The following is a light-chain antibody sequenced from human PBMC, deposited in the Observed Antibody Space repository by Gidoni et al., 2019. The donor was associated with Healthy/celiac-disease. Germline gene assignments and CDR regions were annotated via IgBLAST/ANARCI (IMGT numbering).Light chain of an antibody. V-gene: IGLV1-44*01. J-gene: IGLJ3*02. CDR1: SSNIGSNT. Sequence: SVLPQPPPASGTPGQRVTISCSGSSSNIGSNTVNWYQQLPGTAPKLLIYSNNQRPSGVPDRFSGSKSGTSASLAISGLQSEDEADYYCAAWDDSLKGVFGGGTKLTVL. CDR2: SNN. CDR3: AAWDDSLKGV.